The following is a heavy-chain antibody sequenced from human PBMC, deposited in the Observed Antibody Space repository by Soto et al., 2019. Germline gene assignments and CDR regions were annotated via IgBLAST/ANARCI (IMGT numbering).Heavy chain of an antibody. V-gene: IGHV1-18*01. CDR3: ARVGLELRRDGMDV. Sequence: ASVKVSCKASGCPFPSSGISWVRQAPGQGLEWMGWISAYNGNTNYAQKLQGRVTMTTDTSTSTAYMELRSLRSDDTAVYYCARVGLELRRDGMDVWAKGPRSPSP. D-gene: IGHD1-7*01. CDR1: GCPFPSSG. J-gene: IGHJ6*02. CDR2: ISAYNGNT.